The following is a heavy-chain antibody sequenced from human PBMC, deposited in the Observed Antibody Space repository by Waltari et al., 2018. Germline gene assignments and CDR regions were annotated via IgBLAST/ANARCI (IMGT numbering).Heavy chain of an antibody. V-gene: IGHV3-21*01. CDR2: ISSLSKYT. D-gene: IGHD6-13*01. CDR1: GFPFSSDG. CDR3: ARDGISSTQSGYFDY. J-gene: IGHJ4*02. Sequence: EVRLVESGGGLVKPGGSLGLCCAASGFPFSSDGMNWVRQAPGKGLEWVSSISSLSKYTYYADSVKGRFTISRDNAKNSLYLQMNSLRAEDTAVYFCARDGISSTQSGYFDYWGQGVLVTVSS.